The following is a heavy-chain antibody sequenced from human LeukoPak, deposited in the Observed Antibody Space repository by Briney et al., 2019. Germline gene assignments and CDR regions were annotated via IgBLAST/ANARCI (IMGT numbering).Heavy chain of an antibody. CDR3: ARGPGAIVVVPAAQEYFQH. D-gene: IGHD2-2*01. J-gene: IGHJ1*01. V-gene: IGHV4-34*01. CDR1: GGSFSGYY. Sequence: SETLSLTCAVYGGSFSGYYWSWIRQPPGKGLEWIGEINHSGSTNYNPSLKSRVTISVDTSKYQFSLKLSSVTAADTAVYYCARGPGAIVVVPAAQEYFQHWGQGTLVTVSS. CDR2: INHSGST.